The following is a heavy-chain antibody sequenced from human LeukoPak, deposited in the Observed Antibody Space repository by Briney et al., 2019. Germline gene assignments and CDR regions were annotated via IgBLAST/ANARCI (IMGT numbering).Heavy chain of an antibody. J-gene: IGHJ5*02. Sequence: GASVKVSCKASGYTFTSYGISWVRQAPGQGLEGMGWISAYNGNTNYAQKLQGRVTMTKDTSTSTAYMELRSLRSDDTAVYYCARAAAAGDNWFDPWGQGTLVTVSS. CDR3: ARAAAAGDNWFDP. V-gene: IGHV1-18*01. CDR2: ISAYNGNT. CDR1: GYTFTSYG. D-gene: IGHD6-13*01.